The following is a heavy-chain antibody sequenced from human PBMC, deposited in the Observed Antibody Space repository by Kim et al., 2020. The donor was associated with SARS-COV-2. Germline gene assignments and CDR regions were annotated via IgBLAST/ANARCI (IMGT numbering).Heavy chain of an antibody. Sequence: GGSLRHSCAASGFTFSSYSMNWVRQAPGKGLEWVSSISSSSSYIYYADSVKGRFTISRDNAKNSLYLQMNSLRAEDTAVYYCASVFGVVITWPDYGMDVWGQGTTVTVSS. D-gene: IGHD3-3*01. J-gene: IGHJ6*02. CDR2: ISSSSSYI. V-gene: IGHV3-21*01. CDR3: ASVFGVVITWPDYGMDV. CDR1: GFTFSSYS.